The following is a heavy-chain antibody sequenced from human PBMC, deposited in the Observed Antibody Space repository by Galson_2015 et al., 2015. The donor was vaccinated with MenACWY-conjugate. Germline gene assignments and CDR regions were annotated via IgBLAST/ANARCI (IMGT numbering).Heavy chain of an antibody. V-gene: IGHV3-74*01. D-gene: IGHD1-26*01. Sequence: SLRLSCAASGFIFNTYWMHWVRQAPGKGLEWVSRINPGGSSTTYADSVKDRFTISRDNAKNTLYLQMNSLRPEDTAVFYCAKSRGASCYFDSWGQCTLVTVSS. CDR1: GFIFNTYW. CDR3: AKSRGASCYFDS. J-gene: IGHJ4*02. CDR2: INPGGSST.